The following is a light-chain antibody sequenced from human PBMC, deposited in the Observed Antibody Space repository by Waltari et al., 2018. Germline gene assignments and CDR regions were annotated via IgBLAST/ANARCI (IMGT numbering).Light chain of an antibody. J-gene: IGKJ4*01. CDR3: QQYNSWPLT. CDR1: QRVRSN. V-gene: IGKV3-15*01. Sequence: EIVMTQSPATLSVSPGERASLSCRASQRVRSNLAWYQQKPGQAPRLLIYDASTRATGVPARCSGSGSGTEFTLTISSLQSEDFAVYYCQQYNSWPLTFGGGTKVEIK. CDR2: DAS.